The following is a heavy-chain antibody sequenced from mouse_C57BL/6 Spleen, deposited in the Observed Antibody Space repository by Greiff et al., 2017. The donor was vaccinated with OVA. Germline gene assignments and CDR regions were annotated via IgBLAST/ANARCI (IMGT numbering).Heavy chain of an antibody. J-gene: IGHJ1*03. CDR2: IHPNSGST. Sequence: VQLQQPGAELVKPGASVKLSCKASGYTFTSYWMHWVKQRPGQGLEWIGMIHPNSGSTNYNEKFKSKATLTVDKSSSTAYMQLSSLTSEDSAVYYCARGAVVEEGYWYFDVWGTGTTVTVSS. D-gene: IGHD1-1*01. CDR1: GYTFTSYW. V-gene: IGHV1-64*01. CDR3: ARGAVVEEGYWYFDV.